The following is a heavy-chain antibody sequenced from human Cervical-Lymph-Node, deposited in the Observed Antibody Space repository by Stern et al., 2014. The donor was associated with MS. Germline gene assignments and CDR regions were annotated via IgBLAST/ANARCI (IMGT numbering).Heavy chain of an antibody. J-gene: IGHJ4*02. CDR1: GYTFTKYA. CDR2: IYTDTGNP. Sequence: QVQLVQSGSVLKKPGASVKVSCRASGYTFTKYAINWVRQAPGQGIEWMGWIYTDTGNPTYAQGFTGRIVLSPGSSLSTACLEIHSVKAEDTAVYYCARDFFETAFIIRSDYLDSWGQGTLVTVSS. CDR3: ARDFFETAFIIRSDYLDS. V-gene: IGHV7-4-1*01. D-gene: IGHD3-10*01.